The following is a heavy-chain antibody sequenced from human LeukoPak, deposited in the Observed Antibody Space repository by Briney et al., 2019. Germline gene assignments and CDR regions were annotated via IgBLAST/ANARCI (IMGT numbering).Heavy chain of an antibody. CDR2: INHSGST. J-gene: IGHJ3*01. CDR3: AREEGGYCSGGSCTRGAFDF. Sequence: PSETLPLTCAVYGGSFSGYYWSWIRQPPGKGLEWIGEINHSGSTNYNPSLKSRVTISVDTSKNQFSLKLSSVTAADTAVYYCAREEGGYCSGGSCTRGAFDFWGQGTMVTVSS. CDR1: GGSFSGYY. D-gene: IGHD2-15*01. V-gene: IGHV4-34*01.